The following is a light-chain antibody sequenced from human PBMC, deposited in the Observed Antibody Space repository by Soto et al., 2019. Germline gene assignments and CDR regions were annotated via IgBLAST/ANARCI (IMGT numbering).Light chain of an antibody. V-gene: IGLV1-51*01. CDR1: NSNIGNNY. Sequence: SVLTQPPSASAAPGQKVTISCSGSNSNIGNNYVSWYQQLPGTAPKLLIYDNNKRPSGIPDRFSGSKSGTSATLGITGLQTGDEADYYCGTWDSSLSAYVFGTGTKVTVL. CDR3: GTWDSSLSAYV. CDR2: DNN. J-gene: IGLJ1*01.